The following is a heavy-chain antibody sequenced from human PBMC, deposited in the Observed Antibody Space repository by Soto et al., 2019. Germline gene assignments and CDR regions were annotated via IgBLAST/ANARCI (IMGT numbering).Heavy chain of an antibody. CDR2: IKQDGSEK. D-gene: IGHD3-16*02. Sequence: GALRLSCAASGFTFSSYWMSWVRQAPGKGLEWVANIKQDGSEKYYVDSVKGRFTISRDNAKNSLYLQMNSLRAEDTAVYYCARDYDYVWGSYRPLFDYWGQGTLVTVSS. J-gene: IGHJ4*02. CDR1: GFTFSSYW. CDR3: ARDYDYVWGSYRPLFDY. V-gene: IGHV3-7*03.